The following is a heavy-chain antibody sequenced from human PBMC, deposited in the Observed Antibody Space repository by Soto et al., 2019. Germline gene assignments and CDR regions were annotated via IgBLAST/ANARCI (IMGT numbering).Heavy chain of an antibody. J-gene: IGHJ4*02. CDR2: VNPNSGYT. Sequence: AASVKVSCKASGYTFTSHDINWVRRATGQGLEWMGWVNPNSGYTGYAQEFQGRVTMTRDTSTGTAYLELSSLRSDDAAMYYCARGITSGYSAYYFDYWGQGTPVTVSS. CDR1: GYTFTSHD. CDR3: ARGITSGYSAYYFDY. D-gene: IGHD3-22*01. V-gene: IGHV1-8*01.